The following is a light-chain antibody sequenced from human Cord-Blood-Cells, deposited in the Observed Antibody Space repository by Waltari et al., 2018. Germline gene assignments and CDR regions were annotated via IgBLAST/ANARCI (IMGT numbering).Light chain of an antibody. J-gene: IGLJ3*02. CDR3: CSYAGSHWV. CDR2: EVS. Sequence: QSALTQPASVSGSPGQSITISCTGTSSDVGSYNLVSWYQQHPGKAPKRMIYEVSKRPSWVSNRFAGSKSGNTASLTISGLQAEDEADYYCCSYAGSHWVFGGGTKLTVL. CDR1: SSDVGSYNL. V-gene: IGLV2-23*02.